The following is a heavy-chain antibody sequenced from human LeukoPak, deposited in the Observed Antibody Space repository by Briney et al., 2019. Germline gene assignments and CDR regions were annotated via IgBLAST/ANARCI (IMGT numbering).Heavy chain of an antibody. Sequence: ASVKVSCKASGYTFTSYGISWVRQAPGQGLEWMGWISAYNGNTNYAQKLQGRVTMTTDTSTSTVYMELSSLRSEDTAVYYCARAPRYSYGYAFDIWGQGTMVTVSS. J-gene: IGHJ3*02. CDR2: ISAYNGNT. CDR3: ARAPRYSYGYAFDI. D-gene: IGHD5-18*01. CDR1: GYTFTSYG. V-gene: IGHV1-18*01.